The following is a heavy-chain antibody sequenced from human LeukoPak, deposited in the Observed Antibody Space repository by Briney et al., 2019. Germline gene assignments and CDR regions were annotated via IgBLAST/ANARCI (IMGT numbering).Heavy chain of an antibody. CDR3: AKEGYGRSDADYEVDD. V-gene: IGHV3-7*01. D-gene: IGHD4-17*01. Sequence: GGSLRLSCAASGFTFSSYWMSWVRQAPGKGLEWVAYIKMGGSETYHVDSVKGRFTISRDNPKNTLYLQMNSLRAEDTAVYYCAKEGYGRSDADYEVDDWGQGTMVTVSS. CDR2: IKMGGSET. CDR1: GFTFSSYW. J-gene: IGHJ4*02.